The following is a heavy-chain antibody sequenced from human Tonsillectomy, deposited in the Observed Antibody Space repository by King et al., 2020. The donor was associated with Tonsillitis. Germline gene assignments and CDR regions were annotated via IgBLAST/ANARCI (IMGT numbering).Heavy chain of an antibody. CDR1: GYRFSNYW. CDR2: FYPGDSGTIYSSDV. V-gene: IGHV5-51*01. D-gene: IGHD5-12*01. CDR3: ARTPLSGAMGAF. Sequence: QLVQSGAEVKKPGESLKISCQASGYRFSNYWVAWVRQTPGRGLEWMGIFYPGDSGTIYSSDVRYSPSFQGRVAMSGDRSTNTAYLQWNRVETSDSAIYYCARTPLSGAMGAFWGQGTLVTVPS. J-gene: IGHJ4*02.